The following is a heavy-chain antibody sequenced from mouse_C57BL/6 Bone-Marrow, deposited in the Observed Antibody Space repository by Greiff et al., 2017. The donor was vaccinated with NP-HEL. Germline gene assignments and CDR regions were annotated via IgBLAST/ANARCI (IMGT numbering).Heavy chain of an antibody. J-gene: IGHJ3*01. CDR3: AGRRFAY. CDR1: GFTFSDYG. V-gene: IGHV5-17*01. Sequence: EVKVVESGGGLVKPGGSLKLSCAASGFTFSDYGMHWVRQAPEKGLEWVGYISSGSSTIYYADTVKGRFTISRVNAKNTRFLQMTSLRSEDTAMYYCAGRRFAYWGQGTVVTVSA. CDR2: ISSGSSTI.